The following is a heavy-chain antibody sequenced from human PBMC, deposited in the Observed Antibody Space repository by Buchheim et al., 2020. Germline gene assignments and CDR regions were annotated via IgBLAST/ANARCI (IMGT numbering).Heavy chain of an antibody. CDR3: GSLKGRTGTGYGMDV. CDR1: GFTFSSFE. CDR2: ISSSGSTK. Sequence: EVQLVESGGGLVLPGGSLRLSCAVAGFTFSSFEMNWVRQAPGKGLEWVSYISSSGSTKYYADSVKGRFTISRDNAEDSMDLQMNSLRVEDTAAYYCGSLKGRTGTGYGMDVWGQGTT. V-gene: IGHV3-48*03. J-gene: IGHJ6*02. D-gene: IGHD1-1*01.